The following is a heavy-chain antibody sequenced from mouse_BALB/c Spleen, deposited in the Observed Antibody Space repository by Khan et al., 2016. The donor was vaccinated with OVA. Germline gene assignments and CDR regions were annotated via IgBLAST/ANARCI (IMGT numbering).Heavy chain of an antibody. D-gene: IGHD1-3*01. J-gene: IGHJ4*01. CDR3: AISNYFASGLSAMAY. CDR1: GYTFTSYW. CDR2: IAPGSGSD. Sequence: DLVKPGASVKLSCKASGYTFTSYWINWIKQRPGQGLEWIGRIAPGSGSDYNNEIFKGKATLTVDTSSSTDYIQVRSLSSEDYAVXFSAISNYFASGLSAMAYWAQGTSLTVS. V-gene: IGHV1S41*01.